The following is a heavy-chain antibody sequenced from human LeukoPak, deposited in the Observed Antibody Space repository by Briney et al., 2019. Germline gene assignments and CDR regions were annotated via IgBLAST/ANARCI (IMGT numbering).Heavy chain of an antibody. Sequence: SVKVSCKASGGTFSSYAISWVRQAPGQGLEWMGRIIPILGIANYAQKFQGRVTITADKSTSTAYMELSSLRSEDTAVYYCAGGVAKTRLLQDAFDIWGQGTMVTVSS. J-gene: IGHJ3*02. CDR1: GGTFSSYA. V-gene: IGHV1-69*04. CDR2: IIPILGIA. CDR3: AGGVAKTRLLQDAFDI. D-gene: IGHD5-12*01.